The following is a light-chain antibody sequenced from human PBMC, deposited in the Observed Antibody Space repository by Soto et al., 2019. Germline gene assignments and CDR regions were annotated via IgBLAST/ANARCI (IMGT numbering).Light chain of an antibody. V-gene: IGLV1-51*01. CDR3: ATWDGSLSVVV. CDR2: DNH. J-gene: IGLJ3*02. Sequence: QSVLTQPPSVSAAPGQRVTISCSGNSSNVGDNFVSWYQQPPEAAPKLLIYDNHKRPSGIPDRFSGSKSGTLATLGITGLQTGDEVDYYCATWDGSLSVVVFGGGSKLTVL. CDR1: SSNVGDNF.